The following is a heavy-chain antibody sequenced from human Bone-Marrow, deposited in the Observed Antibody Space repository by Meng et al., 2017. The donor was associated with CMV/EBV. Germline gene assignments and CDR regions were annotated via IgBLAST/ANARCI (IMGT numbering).Heavy chain of an antibody. CDR3: TRDLENGYASSIKQY. J-gene: IGHJ1*01. Sequence: GESLKISCAVSGLTFSSDWLSWVRQAPGKGLEWVANIKQDAHEGFYLDSVKGRFTISSDKAKNSLYLQMDTLRPEDTAVYYCTRDLENGYASSIKQYWGQGTLVTVSS. D-gene: IGHD3-16*01. CDR2: IKQDAHEG. CDR1: GLTFSSDW. V-gene: IGHV3-7*01.